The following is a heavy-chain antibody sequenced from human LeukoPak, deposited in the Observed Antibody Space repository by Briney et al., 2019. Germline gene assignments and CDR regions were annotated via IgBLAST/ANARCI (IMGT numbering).Heavy chain of an antibody. Sequence: GGSLRLSCSASGFTFSNYGMSWVRQAPGKGLEWVSGIHGSSGSTYYADSVKGRSTISRDNSKNTLYLQMNSLRAENTAVYYCARGYDFWSGYSFDYWGQGTLVTVSS. CDR1: GFTFSNYG. CDR3: ARGYDFWSGYSFDY. CDR2: IHGSSGST. J-gene: IGHJ4*02. V-gene: IGHV3-23*01. D-gene: IGHD3-3*01.